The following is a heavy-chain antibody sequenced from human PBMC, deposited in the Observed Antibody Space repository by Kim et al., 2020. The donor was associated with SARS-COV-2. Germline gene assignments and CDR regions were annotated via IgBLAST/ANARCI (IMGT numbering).Heavy chain of an antibody. Sequence: GGSLRLSCAASGFTFSSYAMSWVRQAPGKGLEWVSAISGGGGSTYYAYSVKGRFTISRDNSKNTLYLQMNSLRAEDTAVYYCAKDGASRGGDCYPSPNDYWGQGTLVTVSS. V-gene: IGHV3-23*01. CDR3: AKDGASRGGDCYPSPNDY. CDR2: ISGGGGST. D-gene: IGHD2-21*01. CDR1: GFTFSSYA. J-gene: IGHJ4*02.